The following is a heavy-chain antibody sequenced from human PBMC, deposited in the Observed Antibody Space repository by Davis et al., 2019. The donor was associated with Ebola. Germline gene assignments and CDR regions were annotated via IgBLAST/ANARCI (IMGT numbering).Heavy chain of an antibody. CDR1: GYTFTSCG. CDR3: ARDPFVDAFDI. Sequence: AASVKVSCKASGYTFTSCGINWVRQAPGQGLEWMGWISAYNGNTNYAQKLQGRVTMTTDTSTSTAYMELRSLRSDDTAVYYCARDPFVDAFDIWGQGTMVTVSS. V-gene: IGHV1-18*01. J-gene: IGHJ3*02. CDR2: ISAYNGNT.